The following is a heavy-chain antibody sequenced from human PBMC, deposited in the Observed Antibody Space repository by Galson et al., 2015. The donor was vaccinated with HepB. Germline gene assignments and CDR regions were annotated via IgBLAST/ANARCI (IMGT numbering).Heavy chain of an antibody. CDR1: GFTFSSYW. Sequence: SLRLSCAASGFTFSSYWMSWVRQAPGKGLEWVANIKQDGSEKYYVDSVKGRFTISRDNAKNSLYLQMNSLRAEDTAVYYCAREQKQLVRRACDYWDQGTLVTVSS. CDR2: IKQDGSEK. J-gene: IGHJ4*02. CDR3: AREQKQLVRRACDY. V-gene: IGHV3-7*03. D-gene: IGHD6-13*01.